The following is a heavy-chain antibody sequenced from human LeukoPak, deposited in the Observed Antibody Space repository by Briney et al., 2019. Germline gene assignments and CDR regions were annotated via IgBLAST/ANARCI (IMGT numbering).Heavy chain of an antibody. J-gene: IGHJ3*02. CDR2: IIPIFGTA. Sequence: GASVKVSCKASGGTFSSYAISWVRQAPGQGLEWMGGIIPIFGTANYAQKFQGRVTITADESTSTAYMELSSLRSEDTAVYYCARDDRSGRIENDAFDIWGQGTMVTVSS. CDR3: ARDDRSGRIENDAFDI. V-gene: IGHV1-69*13. D-gene: IGHD3-16*02. CDR1: GGTFSSYA.